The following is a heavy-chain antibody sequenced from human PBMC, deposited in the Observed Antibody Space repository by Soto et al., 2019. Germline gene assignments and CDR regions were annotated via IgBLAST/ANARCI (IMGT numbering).Heavy chain of an antibody. J-gene: IGHJ1*01. D-gene: IGHD2-15*01. V-gene: IGHV1-18*01. Sequence: ASVKVSCKASGYTFTSYGISWVRQAPGQGLEWMGWISAYNGNTNYAQKLQGRVTMTTDTSTSTAYMELRSLRSDDTAVYYCAREENCSGGTCYSEYFHRWGQGTLVTVSS. CDR3: AREENCSGGTCYSEYFHR. CDR1: GYTFTSYG. CDR2: ISAYNGNT.